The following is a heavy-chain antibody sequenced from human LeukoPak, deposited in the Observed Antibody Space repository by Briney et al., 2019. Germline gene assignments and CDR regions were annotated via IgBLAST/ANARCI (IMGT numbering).Heavy chain of an antibody. D-gene: IGHD3-22*01. Sequence: ASVKVSCKASGYTFTSYGISWVRQAPGQGLEWMGWINTNTGNPTYAQGFTGRFVFSLDTSVSTAYLQISSLKAEDTAVYYCARELLITRTWFDPWGQGTLVTASS. V-gene: IGHV7-4-1*02. CDR2: INTNTGNP. J-gene: IGHJ5*02. CDR1: GYTFTSYG. CDR3: ARELLITRTWFDP.